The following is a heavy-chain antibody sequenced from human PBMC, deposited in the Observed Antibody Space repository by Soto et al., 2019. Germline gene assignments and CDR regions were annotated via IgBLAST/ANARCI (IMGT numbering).Heavy chain of an antibody. CDR3: ARVIHYYDSSGYYSKDAFDI. Sequence: QVQLQESGPGLVKPSGTLSLTCAVSGGSISSSNWWSWVRQPPGKGLEWIGEIYHSGSTNDNPSLKRRVTISVDKSKNQFSLKLSSVTAADTAVYYCARVIHYYDSSGYYSKDAFDIWGQGTMVTVSS. D-gene: IGHD3-22*01. CDR2: IYHSGST. J-gene: IGHJ3*02. V-gene: IGHV4-4*02. CDR1: GGSISSSNW.